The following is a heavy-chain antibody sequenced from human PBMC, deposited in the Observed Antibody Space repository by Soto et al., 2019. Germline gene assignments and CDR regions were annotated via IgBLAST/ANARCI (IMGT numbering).Heavy chain of an antibody. V-gene: IGHV5-51*01. CDR3: VRHLDSSGYYYYYYGMDV. CDR1: GYSFISYW. CDR2: ISPGVSDT. D-gene: IGHD3-22*01. Sequence: GESLKISCKGSGYSFISYWIGWVRQMPGKGLEWMGIISPGVSDTRYSPSFQGQVTISADKSISTAYLQWSSLKASDTAMYYCVRHLDSSGYYYYYYGMDVWGQGTTVTVSS. J-gene: IGHJ6*02.